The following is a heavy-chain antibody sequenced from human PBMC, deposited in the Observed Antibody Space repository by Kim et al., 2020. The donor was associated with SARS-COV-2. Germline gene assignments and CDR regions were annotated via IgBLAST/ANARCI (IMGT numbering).Heavy chain of an antibody. CDR1: GDSIRNYY. J-gene: IGHJ3*02. CDR2: IRHGGVT. V-gene: IGHV4-59*13. CDR3: SPWNAGKRAFEI. Sequence: SETLSLTCTVSGDSIRNYYWNWIRQPPGKGPEWIGFIRHGGVTLSNPSLMSRVTLSIDTSENQSSMSLNSVTAADTAVYYCSPWNAGKRAFEIWGPGT. D-gene: IGHD1-1*01.